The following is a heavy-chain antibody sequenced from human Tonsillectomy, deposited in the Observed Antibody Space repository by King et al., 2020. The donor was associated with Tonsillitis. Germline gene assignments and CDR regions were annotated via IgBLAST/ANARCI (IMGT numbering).Heavy chain of an antibody. J-gene: IGHJ3*02. V-gene: IGHV3-23*04. CDR2: TSASGGDT. D-gene: IGHD7-27*01. CDR1: GFTFSHYA. Sequence: VQLVEAGGGLVQPGGSLRLSCAASGFTFSHYAMSWVRQAPGKGLEWVSGTSASGGDTYYADSVKGRFTLSRANSKSTVYLQMSSLRAEDTAVYYCANEGKLGGAFNIWGQGTMVTVSS. CDR3: ANEGKLGGAFNI.